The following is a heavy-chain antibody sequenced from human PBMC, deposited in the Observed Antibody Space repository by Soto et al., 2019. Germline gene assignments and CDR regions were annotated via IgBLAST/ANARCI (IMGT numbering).Heavy chain of an antibody. J-gene: IGHJ6*02. CDR3: ARDCTNGVCYPSYHYGMDV. V-gene: IGHV6-1*01. CDR2: TYYRSKWYN. D-gene: IGHD2-8*01. CDR1: GDSVSSNSAA. Sequence: SQTLSLTCAISGDSVSSNSAAWNWIRQSPSRGLEWLGRTYYRSKWYNDYAVSVKSRITINPDTSKNQFSLQLNSVAPEDTAVYYCARDCTNGVCYPSYHYGMDVWGQGTTVTVSS.